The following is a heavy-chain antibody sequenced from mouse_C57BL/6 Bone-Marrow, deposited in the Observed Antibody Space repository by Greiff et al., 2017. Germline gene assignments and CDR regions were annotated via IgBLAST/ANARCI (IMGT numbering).Heavy chain of an antibody. J-gene: IGHJ3*01. Sequence: VKLVESGAELARPGASVKLSCKASGYTFTSYGISWVKQRTGQGLEWIGEIYPRSGNTYYNEKFKGKATLTADKSSSTAYMELRSLTSEDSAVYFCARYDDGYYWFAYWGQGTLVTVSA. CDR2: IYPRSGNT. CDR3: ARYDDGYYWFAY. D-gene: IGHD2-3*01. V-gene: IGHV1-81*01. CDR1: GYTFTSYG.